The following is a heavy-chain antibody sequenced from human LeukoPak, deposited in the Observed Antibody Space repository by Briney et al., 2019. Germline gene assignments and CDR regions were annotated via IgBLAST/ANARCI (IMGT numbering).Heavy chain of an antibody. CDR2: ISGSGGST. CDR1: GFTFSSYA. D-gene: IGHD2/OR15-2a*01. J-gene: IGHJ4*02. Sequence: GGSLRLSCAASGFTFSSYAMSWVRQAPGKGLEWVSAISGSGGSTYYADSVKGRFTISRDNSKNTLYLQMNSLRAEDTAVYYCAKVWGGLLSIRRAFDYWGQGTLVTVSS. V-gene: IGHV3-23*01. CDR3: AKVWGGLLSIRRAFDY.